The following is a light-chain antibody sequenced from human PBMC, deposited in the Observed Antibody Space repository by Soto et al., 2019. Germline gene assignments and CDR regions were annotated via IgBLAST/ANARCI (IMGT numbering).Light chain of an antibody. CDR1: QSIKSY. CDR3: HQTYSSPLT. V-gene: IGKV1-39*01. J-gene: IGKJ4*01. CDR2: AAS. Sequence: DIQMTQSPSSLSASVGDRVTITCRASQSIKSYLNWYQQRPGKAPNVLIYAASSLQSGVPSRFSGSGSGTDFTLTISSLQPEDVATYYCHQTYSSPLTFGGGTTVEIK.